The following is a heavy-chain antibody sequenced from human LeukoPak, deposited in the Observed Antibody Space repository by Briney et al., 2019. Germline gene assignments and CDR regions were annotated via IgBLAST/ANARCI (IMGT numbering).Heavy chain of an antibody. CDR2: IYTSGST. Sequence: PSQTLSLTCTVSGGSISSGSYYWSWIRQPAWKGLEWIGRIYTSGSTNYNPSLKSRVTISVDTSKNQFSLKLSSVTAADTAVYYCARELDSGSYYLYYYYYMDVWGKGTTVTVSS. CDR3: ARELDSGSYYLYYYYYMDV. V-gene: IGHV4-61*02. J-gene: IGHJ6*03. D-gene: IGHD1-26*01. CDR1: GGSISSGSYY.